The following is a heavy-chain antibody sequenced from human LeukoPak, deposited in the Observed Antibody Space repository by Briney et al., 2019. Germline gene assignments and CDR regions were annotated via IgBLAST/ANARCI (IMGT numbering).Heavy chain of an antibody. Sequence: SETLSLTCTVSGGSISSGSYYWSWIRQPAGKGLEWLGRIYTSGSTNYNPSLKGRVTISVDTSKNQFSLKLSSVTAADTAVYYCARCPYDILTGYYSVDYWGQGTLVTVSS. V-gene: IGHV4-61*02. D-gene: IGHD3-9*01. CDR2: IYTSGST. J-gene: IGHJ4*02. CDR1: GGSISSGSYY. CDR3: ARCPYDILTGYYSVDY.